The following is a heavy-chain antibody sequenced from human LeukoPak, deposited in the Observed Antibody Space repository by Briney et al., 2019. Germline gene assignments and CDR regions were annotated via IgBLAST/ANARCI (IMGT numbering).Heavy chain of an antibody. CDR2: ISAYNGNT. CDR3: ARVLNSNYGGLVGYYFDY. CDR1: GYTFTSYG. J-gene: IGHJ4*02. Sequence: AAVKVSCKASGYTFTSYGISWVRQAPGQGLEWVGWISAYNGNTNYAQKLQGRVTMTTDTSTSTAYMELRSLRSDDTAVYYCARVLNSNYGGLVGYYFDYWGQGTRVTVSS. D-gene: IGHD4-23*01. V-gene: IGHV1-18*01.